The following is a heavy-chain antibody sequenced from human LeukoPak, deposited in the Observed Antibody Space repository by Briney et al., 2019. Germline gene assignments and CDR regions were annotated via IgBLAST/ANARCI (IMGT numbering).Heavy chain of an antibody. CDR3: AKDFNLGR. V-gene: IGHV3-23*01. Sequence: GGSLRLSCAASGFTFTSYAMSWVRQAPGRGLVWVSAISDSGGNTYYADSVKGRFTISRDNSKNTLYLHMNSLRAEDTAVYYCAKDFNLGRWGQGTLVTVSS. CDR1: GFTFTSYA. CDR2: ISDSGGNT. J-gene: IGHJ4*02. D-gene: IGHD3-16*01.